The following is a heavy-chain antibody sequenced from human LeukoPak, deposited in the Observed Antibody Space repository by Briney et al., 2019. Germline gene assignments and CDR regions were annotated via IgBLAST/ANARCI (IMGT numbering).Heavy chain of an antibody. D-gene: IGHD2-2*01. Sequence: ASVKVSCKASGYTFTSYDINWVRQATGQGLEWMGWMNPNSGNTGYAQKFQGRVTITRNTSISTAYMELSSLRSEDTAVYYCARNSHPSRCSSTSCYPKKTLGYWGQGTLVTVSS. CDR2: MNPNSGNT. CDR3: ARNSHPSRCSSTSCYPKKTLGY. CDR1: GYTFTSYD. V-gene: IGHV1-8*03. J-gene: IGHJ4*02.